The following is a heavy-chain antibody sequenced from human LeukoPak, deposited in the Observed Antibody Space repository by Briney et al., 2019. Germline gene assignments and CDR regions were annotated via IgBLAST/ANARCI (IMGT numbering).Heavy chain of an antibody. CDR2: IYHSGST. CDR3: ARADGSGYYYFDY. D-gene: IGHD3-22*01. Sequence: SQTLSLTCAVSGVSTTSRGYSWSWIRQPPGKGLEWIGYIYHSGSTFYNPSLKSRVTVSVDRSKNLFSLKLTSVTAADTAVYYCARADGSGYYYFDYWGQGTLVTVSS. J-gene: IGHJ4*02. V-gene: IGHV4-30-2*01. CDR1: GVSTTSRGYS.